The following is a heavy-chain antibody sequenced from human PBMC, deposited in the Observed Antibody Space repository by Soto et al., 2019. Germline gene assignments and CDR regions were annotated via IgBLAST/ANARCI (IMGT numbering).Heavy chain of an antibody. V-gene: IGHV4-59*08. CDR3: ARHETPHGDYHY. Sequence: QVQLQESGPGLVKPSETLSLTCTVSGGSISSYYWSWIRQPPGKGLEWIGYINYSGSTNYNPSLKSRVTISVDTSKNQFSLKLSSVTAADTAVYYGARHETPHGDYHYWGQGTLVTVSS. CDR1: GGSISSYY. J-gene: IGHJ4*02. D-gene: IGHD4-17*01. CDR2: INYSGST.